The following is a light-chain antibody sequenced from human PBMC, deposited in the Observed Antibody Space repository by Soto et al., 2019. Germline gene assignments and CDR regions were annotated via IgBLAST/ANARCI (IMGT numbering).Light chain of an antibody. Sequence: QSALTQPASVSGSPGQSITISCTGTSSDVGSYNLVSWYQQHPDKAPKLMIYEGSKRPSGVSNRFSGSKSGNTASLTISGLQAEDEAAYYCCSYAGSSTVVFGGGTKVTVL. CDR1: SSDVGSYNL. CDR2: EGS. J-gene: IGLJ2*01. V-gene: IGLV2-23*01. CDR3: CSYAGSSTVV.